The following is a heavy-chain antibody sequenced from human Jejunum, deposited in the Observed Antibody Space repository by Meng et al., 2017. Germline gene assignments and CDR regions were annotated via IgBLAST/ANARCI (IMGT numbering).Heavy chain of an antibody. Sequence: QITLKESGPTLVKSTQTLTLPCTFSGFSLNTPEVGVGWIRQPPGRALECLGIIYWDNDKRYNPSLKNRLTITKDTSKSQVVLTMTNMDPGDTATYYCAHRVAYSGYRDVGWFDPWGQGTLVTVSS. CDR3: AHRVAYSGYRDVGWFDP. J-gene: IGHJ5*02. CDR1: GFSLNTPEVG. D-gene: IGHD3-22*01. V-gene: IGHV2-5*02. CDR2: IYWDNDK.